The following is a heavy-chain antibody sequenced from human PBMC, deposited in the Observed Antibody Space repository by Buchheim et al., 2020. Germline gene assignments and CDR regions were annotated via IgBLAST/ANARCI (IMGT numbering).Heavy chain of an antibody. V-gene: IGHV4-30-4*01. Sequence: QVQLQESGPGLVKPSQTLSLTCTVSGGSISSGDFYWGWIRQPPGKGLEWIGYIYYSGSPHFKPSLKSRFTISADTSQHQFLLKLSSVTAADTAVYYCARGLSSSSWYFDYWGQGTL. CDR3: ARGLSSSSWYFDY. D-gene: IGHD6-13*01. CDR2: IYYSGSP. J-gene: IGHJ4*02. CDR1: GGSISSGDFY.